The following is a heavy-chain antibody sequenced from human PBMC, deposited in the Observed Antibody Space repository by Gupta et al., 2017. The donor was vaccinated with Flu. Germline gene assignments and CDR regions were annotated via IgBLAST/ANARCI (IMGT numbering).Heavy chain of an antibody. J-gene: IGHJ4*02. CDR2: YSGST. D-gene: IGHD2-15*01. V-gene: IGHV4-31*02. CDR3: ARESCSGGSCYSFDY. Sequence: YSGSTYYNPSLKIRVTISVDTSKNQFSLKLSSVTAADTAVYYCARESCSGGSCYSFDYWGQGTLVTVSS.